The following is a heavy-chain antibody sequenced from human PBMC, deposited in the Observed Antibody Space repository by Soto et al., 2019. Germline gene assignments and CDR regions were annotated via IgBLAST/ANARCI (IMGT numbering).Heavy chain of an antibody. J-gene: IGHJ6*02. D-gene: IGHD3-9*01. V-gene: IGHV1-69*13. Sequence: GASVKVSCQASGYTFTSYYMHWVRQAPGQGLEWMGGIIPVFGTANYAQKFQGRVTITADESTSIVYMDVTSLRSEDTAVYYCARGDATKIVVTTYYAMDVWGQGTTVTVSS. CDR1: GYTFTSYY. CDR2: IIPVFGTA. CDR3: ARGDATKIVVTTYYAMDV.